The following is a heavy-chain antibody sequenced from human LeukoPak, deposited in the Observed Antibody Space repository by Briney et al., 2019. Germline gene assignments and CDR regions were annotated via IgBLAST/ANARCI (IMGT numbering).Heavy chain of an antibody. CDR2: IKPDESRI. J-gene: IGHJ3*02. CDR3: ARESRTYGDDAFDI. Sequence: PGGSLRLSCTNSGPTFNRDWMGWLRQAPGKGLEWLAHIKPDESRIFYADSVKGRFALSRDNAKNSVHLQMNSLRAEDTAVYYCARESRTYGDDAFDIWGQGTMVTVSS. D-gene: IGHD4-17*01. CDR1: GPTFNRDW. V-gene: IGHV3-7*03.